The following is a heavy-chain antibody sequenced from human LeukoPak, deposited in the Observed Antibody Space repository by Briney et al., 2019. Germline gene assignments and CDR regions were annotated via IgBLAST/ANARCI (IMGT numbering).Heavy chain of an antibody. CDR2: TYYTSKWNT. CDR3: ARGRASAFDV. J-gene: IGHJ3*01. V-gene: IGHV6-1*01. Sequence: SQTLSLTCAISGDSVPTSGVAWNWVRQSPSRGLEWLGRTYYTSKWNTDYAVSVKSRIVVNPDTSKNQFSLQLNSVTSEDTAVYYCARGRASAFDVWGQGTMVTVSS. CDR1: GDSVPTSGVA. D-gene: IGHD6-25*01.